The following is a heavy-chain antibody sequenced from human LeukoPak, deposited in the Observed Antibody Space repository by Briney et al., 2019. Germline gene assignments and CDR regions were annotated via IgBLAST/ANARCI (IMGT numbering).Heavy chain of an antibody. CDR3: ARGRQGLYYYYYYMDV. D-gene: IGHD3/OR15-3a*01. CDR1: GYTFTSYG. Sequence: ASVKVSCKASGYTFTSYGISWVRQAPGQGLEWMGWISAYNGNTNYAQKLQGRVTMTTDTSTSTAYMELRSLRSDDTAVYYCARGRQGLYYYYYYMDVWGKGTTVTVSS. CDR2: ISAYNGNT. V-gene: IGHV1-18*01. J-gene: IGHJ6*03.